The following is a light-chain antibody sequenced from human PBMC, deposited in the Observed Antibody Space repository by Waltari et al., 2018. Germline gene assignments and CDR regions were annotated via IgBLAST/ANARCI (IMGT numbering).Light chain of an antibody. CDR1: QSLTSNY. CDR2: RAS. CDR3: QQYGNLPFT. Sequence: EIVLTPSPGTLSLSPGERATLSCRASQSLTSNYLAWFQQKPGQAPRLLIDRASSRATGVPDRFSGSGSGTDFTLTINRLEPEDFAVYYCQQYGNLPFTFGPGTKVDIK. V-gene: IGKV3-20*01. J-gene: IGKJ3*01.